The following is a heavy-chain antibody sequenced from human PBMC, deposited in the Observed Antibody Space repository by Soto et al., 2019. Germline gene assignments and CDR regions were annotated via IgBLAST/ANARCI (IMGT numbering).Heavy chain of an antibody. Sequence: QVQLVQSGAEVKKPESSVKVSCKAPGGTFSTYAISWVRQAPGQGLEWMGGIIPMFGTANYAQRFQDRVTRTADESTNTVYMELSSLRSEDTAVYFCASGIQLWLRRINNGYSGWGQGTLVTVSS. D-gene: IGHD5-18*01. CDR3: ASGIQLWLRRINNGYSG. J-gene: IGHJ4*02. CDR1: GGTFSTYA. V-gene: IGHV1-69*12. CDR2: IIPMFGTA.